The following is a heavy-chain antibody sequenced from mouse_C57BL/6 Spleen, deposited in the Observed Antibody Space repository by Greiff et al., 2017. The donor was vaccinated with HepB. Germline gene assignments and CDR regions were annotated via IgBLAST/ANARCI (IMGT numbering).Heavy chain of an antibody. CDR2: INPGSGGT. Sequence: QVQLQQSGAELVRPGTSVKVSCKASGYAFTNYLIEWVKQRPGQGLEWIGVINPGSGGTNYNEKFKGKATLTADKSSSTAYMQLSSLTSEDSAVYFCARDYYGRGGFDYGGQGTTLTVSS. CDR3: ARDYYGRGGFDY. CDR1: GYAFTNYL. D-gene: IGHD1-1*01. V-gene: IGHV1-54*01. J-gene: IGHJ2*01.